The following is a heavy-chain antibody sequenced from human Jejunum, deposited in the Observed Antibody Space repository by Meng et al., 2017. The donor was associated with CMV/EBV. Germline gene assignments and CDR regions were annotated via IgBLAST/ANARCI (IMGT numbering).Heavy chain of an antibody. D-gene: IGHD5-12*01. J-gene: IGHJ4*02. CDR3: ATADEYAIKY. CDR1: GGSSSAYT. CDR2: IDHLRRT. Sequence: ERLRGGGDGLWKRSTALCPPCTLFGGSSSAYTWGWVRQAPGKGLGLIGNIDHLRRTNFNPSLKSRVSISIDTSRDQFSLRLNSVTAADTAVYYCATADEYAIKYWGQGTLVTVSS. V-gene: IGHV4-34*01.